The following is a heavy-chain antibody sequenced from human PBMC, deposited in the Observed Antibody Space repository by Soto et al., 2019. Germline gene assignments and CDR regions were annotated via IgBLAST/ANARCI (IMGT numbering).Heavy chain of an antibody. CDR3: ARGHYDILTGDVGYFDY. V-gene: IGHV6-1*01. CDR2: TYYRSKWYN. J-gene: IGHJ4*02. CDR1: GDSVSSNSAA. D-gene: IGHD3-9*01. Sequence: TLSLTCAISGDSVSSNSAAWNWIRQSPSRGLEWLGRTYYRSKWYNDYAVSVKSRITINPDTSKNQFSLQLNSVTPEDTAVYYCARGHYDILTGDVGYFDYWGQGTLVTVSS.